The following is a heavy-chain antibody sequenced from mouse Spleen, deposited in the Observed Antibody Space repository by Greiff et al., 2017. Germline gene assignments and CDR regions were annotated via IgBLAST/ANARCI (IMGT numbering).Heavy chain of an antibody. CDR2: ISYDGSN. D-gene: IGHD4-1*01. Sequence: ESGPGLVKPSQSLSLTCSVTGYSITSGYYWNWIRQFPGNKLEWMGYISYDGSNNYNPSLKNRISITRDTSKNQFFLKLNAVTTEDTATYYCARAPGYYFDYWGQGTTLTVSS. CDR3: ARAPGYYFDY. J-gene: IGHJ2*01. V-gene: IGHV3-6*01. CDR1: GYSITSGYY.